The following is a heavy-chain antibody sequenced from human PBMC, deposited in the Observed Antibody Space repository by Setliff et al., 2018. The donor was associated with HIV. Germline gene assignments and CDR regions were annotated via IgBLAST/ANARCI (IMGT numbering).Heavy chain of an antibody. V-gene: IGHV3-74*01. CDR1: GFTFTSYW. CDR2: ISNDGTTT. J-gene: IGHJ4*02. D-gene: IGHD5-18*01. CDR3: ARDGYSYGFFDY. Sequence: HPGGSLRLSCAASGFTFTSYWMHWVRQVPGKGPVWVSCISNDGTTTNYADSVKGRFTISRDNAKNSLYLQMNSLRAEDTAVYYCARDGYSYGFFDYWGQGTLVTVSS.